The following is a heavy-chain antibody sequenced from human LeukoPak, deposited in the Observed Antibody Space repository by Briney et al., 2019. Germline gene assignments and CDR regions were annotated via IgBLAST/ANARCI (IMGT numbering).Heavy chain of an antibody. CDR1: GGSFSGYY. D-gene: IGHD4-17*01. V-gene: IGHV4-34*01. CDR3: ARVFGYGDYVHFDY. Sequence: SETLSLTCAVYGGSFSGYYWSWIRQPPGKGLEWIGEINHSGSTNYNPSLKSRVTISVDTSKNQFSLKLSSVTAADTAVYYCARVFGYGDYVHFDYWGRGTLVTVSS. CDR2: INHSGST. J-gene: IGHJ4*02.